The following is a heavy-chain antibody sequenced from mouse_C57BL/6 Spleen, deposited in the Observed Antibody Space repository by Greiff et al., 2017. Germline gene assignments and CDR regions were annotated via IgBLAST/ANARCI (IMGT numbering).Heavy chain of an antibody. CDR2: ILPGSGST. CDR3: ARGAIYDGNRHAKDY. CDR1: GYTFTGYW. Sequence: QVKLLQSGAELMKPGASVKLSCKAPGYTFTGYWIEWVKPRPGHGLEWIGEILPGSGSTNYNEKFTGQATFTADTSSNTAYMQLSSLTTEDAAIEDCARGAIYDGNRHAKDYWGQGTAVTVAS. D-gene: IGHD2-1*01. V-gene: IGHV1-9*01. J-gene: IGHJ4*01.